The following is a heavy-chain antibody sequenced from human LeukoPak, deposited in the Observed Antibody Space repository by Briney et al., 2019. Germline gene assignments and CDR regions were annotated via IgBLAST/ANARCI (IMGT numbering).Heavy chain of an antibody. J-gene: IGHJ4*02. V-gene: IGHV1-18*01. D-gene: IGHD3-16*02. CDR1: GYTFTSYG. Sequence: ASVKVSCKASGYTFTSYGISWVRQAPGQGREWMGWISAYNGNTNYAQKLQGRVTMTTDTSTSTAYMELRSLRSDDTAVYYCARGRWDDYVWGSYRSGRYYFDYWGQGTLVTVSS. CDR3: ARGRWDDYVWGSYRSGRYYFDY. CDR2: ISAYNGNT.